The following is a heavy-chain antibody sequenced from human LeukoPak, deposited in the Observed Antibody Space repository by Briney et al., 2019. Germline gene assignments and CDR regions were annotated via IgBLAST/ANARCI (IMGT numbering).Heavy chain of an antibody. V-gene: IGHV3-21*01. D-gene: IGHD3-22*01. CDR1: EFTFSSYT. Sequence: GGSLRLSCAASEFTFSSYTMNWVRQAPGKGLEWVSSISSTSDYIYYADSVKGRFTISRDNARNSLYLQMNSLRAEDTAMYYCARPYYDSSGPSPGYWGQGTLAAVSS. CDR3: ARPYYDSSGPSPGY. CDR2: ISSTSDYI. J-gene: IGHJ4*02.